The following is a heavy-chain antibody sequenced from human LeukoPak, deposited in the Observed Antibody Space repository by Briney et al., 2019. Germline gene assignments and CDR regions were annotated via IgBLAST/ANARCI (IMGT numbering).Heavy chain of an antibody. J-gene: IGHJ4*02. CDR3: ARGTNAYPGSDY. Sequence: GGSLRLSCAASGFTFSSYSMNWVRQAPGKGLEWVANIDQDGSEKHFVDSVKGRFTISRDNAKNSVFLEMNGLRAEDTAVYYCARGTNAYPGSDYWGQGTLVTVSS. V-gene: IGHV3-7*01. D-gene: IGHD1-14*01. CDR2: IDQDGSEK. CDR1: GFTFSSYS.